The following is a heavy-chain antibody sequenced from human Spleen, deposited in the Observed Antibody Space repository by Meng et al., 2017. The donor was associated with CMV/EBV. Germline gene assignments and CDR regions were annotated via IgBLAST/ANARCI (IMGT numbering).Heavy chain of an antibody. CDR1: GYTFTDYF. V-gene: IGHV1-2*02. D-gene: IGHD1-26*01. Sequence: ASVKVSCKASGYTFTDYFMHWVRLAPGQGLEWMGWINPNSGGTEYGQKFQGRVTMTRDTSSSTAYMELKSLTSEDTAVYYCARGAGWGFDPWGQGTLVTVSS. CDR3: ARGAGWGFDP. J-gene: IGHJ5*02. CDR2: INPNSGGT.